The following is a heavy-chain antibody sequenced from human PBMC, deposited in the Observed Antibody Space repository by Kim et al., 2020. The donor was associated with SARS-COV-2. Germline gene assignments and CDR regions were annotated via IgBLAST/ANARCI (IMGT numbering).Heavy chain of an antibody. D-gene: IGHD3-10*01. J-gene: IGHJ6*02. V-gene: IGHV1-69*04. Sequence: SVKVSCKASGGTFSSYAISWVRQAPGQGLEWMGRIIPILGIANYAQKFQGRVTITADKSTSTAYMELSSLRSEDTAAYYCASYGSGSYYYYYGMDVWGQ. CDR3: ASYGSGSYYYYYGMDV. CDR2: IIPILGIA. CDR1: GGTFSSYA.